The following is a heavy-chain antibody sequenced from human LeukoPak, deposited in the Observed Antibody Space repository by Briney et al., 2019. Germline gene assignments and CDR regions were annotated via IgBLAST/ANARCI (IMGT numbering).Heavy chain of an antibody. V-gene: IGHV4-34*01. CDR3: ARVITHLAGFDY. CDR2: INHSGST. Sequence: SETLSLTCAVYGGSSSGYYWSWIRQPPGKGLEWIGEINHSGSTNYNPSLKSRVTISVDTSKNQFSLKLSSVTAADTAVYYCARVITHLAGFDYWGQGTLVTVSS. CDR1: GGSSSGYY. J-gene: IGHJ4*02. D-gene: IGHD3-22*01.